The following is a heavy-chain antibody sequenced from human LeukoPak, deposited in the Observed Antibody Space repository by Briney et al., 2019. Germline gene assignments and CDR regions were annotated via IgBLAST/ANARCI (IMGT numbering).Heavy chain of an antibody. Sequence: SETLSLTCAVYGGSFSGYYWSWLRQPPGKGLQWIGDINHSGSPNYNPANYNPSLKSRVTISVDTSKNQFSLKLTSVTAADTAVYYGARGIQSGTGFWSGPGRLDFWGQGALVTVSS. CDR1: GGSFSGYY. D-gene: IGHD3-3*01. V-gene: IGHV4-34*01. CDR3: ARGIQSGTGFWSGPGRLDF. CDR2: INHSGSPNYNPA. J-gene: IGHJ4*02.